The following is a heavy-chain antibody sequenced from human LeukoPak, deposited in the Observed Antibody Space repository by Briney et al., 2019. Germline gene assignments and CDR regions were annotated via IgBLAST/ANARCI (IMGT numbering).Heavy chain of an antibody. V-gene: IGHV4-39*07. CDR2: IYYSGST. J-gene: IGHJ3*02. CDR1: GGSISSSSYY. Sequence: SETLSLTCTVSGGSISSSSYYWGWIRQPPGKGLEWIGSIYYSGSTYYNPSLESRVTISVDTSKNQFSLKLSSVTAADTAVYYCARDRSYYRPFAFDIWGKGTWSPSLQ. CDR3: ARDRSYYRPFAFDI. D-gene: IGHD1-26*01.